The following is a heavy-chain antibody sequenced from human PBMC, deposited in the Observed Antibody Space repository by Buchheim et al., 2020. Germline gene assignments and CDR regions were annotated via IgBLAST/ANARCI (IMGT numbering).Heavy chain of an antibody. J-gene: IGHJ6*02. CDR3: ARGGPGEKYCTNGVCYKYYYYGMDV. V-gene: IGHV3-74*01. CDR1: GFTFSSYW. Sequence: EVQLVESGGGLVQPGGSLRLSCAASGFTFSSYWMHWVRQAPGKGLVWVSRINSDGSSTSYADSVKGRFTISRDNAKNTLYLQMNRLRAEDTAVYYCARGGPGEKYCTNGVCYKYYYYGMDVWGQGTT. CDR2: INSDGSST. D-gene: IGHD2-8*01.